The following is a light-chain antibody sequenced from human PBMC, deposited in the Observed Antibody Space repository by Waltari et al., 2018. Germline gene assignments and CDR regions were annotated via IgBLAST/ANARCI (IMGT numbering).Light chain of an antibody. CDR2: EVN. CDR3: CAYAGRSTWV. Sequence: QSALTQPASVSGSPGQSITISCTGTSSDVGRYNFVSWYQQHPGKAPQLIIYEVNKRPQGVSNRLSGSKSGNTASLTISGLQAEDESDDYCCAYAGRSTWVFGGGTKVTVL. J-gene: IGLJ3*02. CDR1: SSDVGRYNF. V-gene: IGLV2-23*02.